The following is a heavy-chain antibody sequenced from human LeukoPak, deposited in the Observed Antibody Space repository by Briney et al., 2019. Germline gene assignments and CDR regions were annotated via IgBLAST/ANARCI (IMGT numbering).Heavy chain of an antibody. V-gene: IGHV3-7*01. J-gene: IGHJ5*02. D-gene: IGHD3-22*01. CDR3: ARDGNYYDSSGYLKFDP. CDR2: IKPDGSEK. Sequence: PRGSLRLSCAASGFTFSSYWMSWVRQSPGKGLEWVANIKPDGSEKYFMDSVKGRFTISRDNAKNTLYLQMNSLRAEDTAVYYCARDGNYYDSSGYLKFDPWGQGTLVTVSS. CDR1: GFTFSSYW.